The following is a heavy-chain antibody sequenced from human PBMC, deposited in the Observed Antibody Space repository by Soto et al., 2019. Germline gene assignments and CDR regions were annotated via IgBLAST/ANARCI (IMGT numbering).Heavy chain of an antibody. V-gene: IGHV3-23*01. CDR1: GFTFSSSA. J-gene: IGHJ6*02. CDR3: AKGRGIIRGAPMDV. Sequence: EVQLSESGGGLVQPGGALRLSCDASGFTFSSSAMSWVRQAPGRGLEWVSAITTSGSNTFYAPSVRGRFTVSRDNSKNILYLEMNTLRADDTAVYYCAKGRGIIRGAPMDVWGQGTTVAVSS. CDR2: ITTSGSNT. D-gene: IGHD3-10*01.